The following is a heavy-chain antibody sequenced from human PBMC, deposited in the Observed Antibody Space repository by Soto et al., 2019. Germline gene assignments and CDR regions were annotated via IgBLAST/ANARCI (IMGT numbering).Heavy chain of an antibody. CDR2: ISSDGSVA. CDR1: GFTFSNHW. Sequence: EVQLVESGGDLLQPGGSLRLSCAASGFTFSNHWIHWVRQAPGKGLVWVSRISSDGSVATYADSVKGRFTISRDNAKNTLYLQMNSLRAEDTAVYYCASAVANTRNGLDIWGQGTMVTVPS. J-gene: IGHJ3*02. D-gene: IGHD5-12*01. V-gene: IGHV3-74*01. CDR3: ASAVANTRNGLDI.